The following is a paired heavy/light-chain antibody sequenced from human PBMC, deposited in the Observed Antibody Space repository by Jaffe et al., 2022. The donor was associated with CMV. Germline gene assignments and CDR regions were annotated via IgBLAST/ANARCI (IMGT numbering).Heavy chain of an antibody. CDR3: AKAPPREEQQLAIDLFFDY. CDR2: ISYDGSNK. J-gene: IGHJ4*02. Sequence: QVQLVESGGGVVQPGRSLRLSCAASGFTFSSYGMHWVRQAPGKGLEWVAVISYDGSNKYYADSVKGRFTISRDNSKNTLYLQMNSLRAEDTAVYYCAKAPPREEQQLAIDLFFDYWGQGTLVTVSS. D-gene: IGHD6-13*01. CDR1: GFTFSSYG. V-gene: IGHV3-30*18.
Light chain of an antibody. CDR3: QQYNNWPGT. Sequence: EIVMTQSPATLSVSPGERATLSCRASQSVSSNLAWYQQKPGQAPRLLIYGASTRATGIPARFSGSGSGTEFTLTISSLQSEDFAVYYCQQYNNWPGTFGQGTKLEIK. J-gene: IGKJ2*01. CDR1: QSVSSN. V-gene: IGKV3-15*01. CDR2: GAS.